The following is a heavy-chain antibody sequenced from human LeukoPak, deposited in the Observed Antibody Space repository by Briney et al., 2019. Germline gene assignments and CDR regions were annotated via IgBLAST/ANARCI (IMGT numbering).Heavy chain of an antibody. Sequence: GASVKVSCKASGYTFTSYYMHWVRQAPGQGLEWMGIINPSGGSTSYAQKFQGRVTMTRDMSTSTVYMELSSLGSEDTAVYYCARGFSSGWYMQNPLTLDYWGQGTLVTVSS. V-gene: IGHV1-46*01. CDR3: ARGFSSGWYMQNPLTLDY. J-gene: IGHJ4*02. D-gene: IGHD6-19*01. CDR2: INPSGGST. CDR1: GYTFTSYY.